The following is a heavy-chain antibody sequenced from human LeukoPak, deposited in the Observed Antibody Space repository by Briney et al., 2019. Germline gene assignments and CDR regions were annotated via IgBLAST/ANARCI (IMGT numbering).Heavy chain of an antibody. CDR1: GFTFSSYA. V-gene: IGHV3-7*03. CDR2: IEQDGSEK. CDR3: ARDRPTLYYYGMDV. J-gene: IGHJ6*02. Sequence: GGSLRLSCAASGFTFSSYAMSWVRQTPGKGLEWVATIEQDGSEKYYVDSVKGRFTISRDNAKNSLYLQMNSLRAEDTAVYYCARDRPTLYYYGMDVWGQGTTVTVSS.